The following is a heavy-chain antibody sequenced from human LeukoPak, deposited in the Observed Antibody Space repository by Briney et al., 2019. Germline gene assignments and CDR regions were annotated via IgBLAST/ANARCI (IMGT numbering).Heavy chain of an antibody. J-gene: IGHJ4*02. CDR3: AREFSVVGNFDY. Sequence: GGSLRLSCADSGFLFSDFIDHTMVWFRQAPGKGLEWVSYISSSSTSISYADSVRGRFSISRDNAQRSLYLHMNSLRDEDTAVYYCAREFSVVGNFDYWGQGTLVIVSS. CDR2: ISSSSTSI. CDR1: GFLFSDFIDHT. D-gene: IGHD2-21*01. V-gene: IGHV3-21*01.